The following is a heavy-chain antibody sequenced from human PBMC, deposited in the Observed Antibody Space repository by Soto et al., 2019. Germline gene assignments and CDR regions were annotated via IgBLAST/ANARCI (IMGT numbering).Heavy chain of an antibody. CDR3: ARGGYSYGYWGNFDY. CDR2: ISAYNGNT. Sequence: ASVKVSCKASGYTFTSYGISWVRQAPGQGLEWMGWISAYNGNTNYAQKLQGRVTMTTDTSTSTAYMGRRSLRSDDTAVYYCARGGYSYGYWGNFDYWGQGTLVTVSS. D-gene: IGHD5-18*01. V-gene: IGHV1-18*04. CDR1: GYTFTSYG. J-gene: IGHJ4*02.